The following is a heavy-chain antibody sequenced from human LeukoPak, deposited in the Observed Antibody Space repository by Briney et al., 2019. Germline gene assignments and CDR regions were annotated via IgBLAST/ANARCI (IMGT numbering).Heavy chain of an antibody. Sequence: ASETLSLTCTVSGRSISSSSYYWGWIRQPPGKGLEWIGSIYYSGSTYYNPSLKSRVTISVDTSKNQFSLKLSSVTAADTAVYYCAREGYSYGNYYMDVWGKGTTVTVSS. D-gene: IGHD5-18*01. J-gene: IGHJ6*03. V-gene: IGHV4-39*07. CDR1: GRSISSSSYY. CDR2: IYYSGST. CDR3: AREGYSYGNYYMDV.